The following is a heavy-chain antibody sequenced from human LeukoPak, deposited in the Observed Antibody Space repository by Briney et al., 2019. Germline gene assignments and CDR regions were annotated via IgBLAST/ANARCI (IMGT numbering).Heavy chain of an antibody. Sequence: ASVKVSCKVSGYTLTELSMHWVRQAPGKGLEWMGGFDPEDGETIYAQKFQGRVTMTSDTSTSTVYMELSSLRSEDTAVYFCARDGGSFSYNMDVWGQGTTVTVSS. D-gene: IGHD1-26*01. CDR2: FDPEDGET. CDR1: GYTLTELS. CDR3: ARDGGSFSYNMDV. V-gene: IGHV1-24*01. J-gene: IGHJ6*02.